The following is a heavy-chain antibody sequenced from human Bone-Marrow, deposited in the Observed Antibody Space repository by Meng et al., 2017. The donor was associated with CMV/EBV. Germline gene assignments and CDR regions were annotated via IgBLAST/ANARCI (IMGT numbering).Heavy chain of an antibody. CDR3: AREEGYGDYRYNWFDP. CDR1: GGSISSYY. J-gene: IGHJ5*02. Sequence: GSLRLSCTVSGGSISSYYWSWIRQPPGKGPEWIGHIYDKGSTNHNPSLKSRVTISVDTSKNQFSLKLSSVTAADTAVYYCAREEGYGDYRYNWFDPWGQGSLVTSSS. D-gene: IGHD4-17*01. V-gene: IGHV4-59*01. CDR2: IYDKGST.